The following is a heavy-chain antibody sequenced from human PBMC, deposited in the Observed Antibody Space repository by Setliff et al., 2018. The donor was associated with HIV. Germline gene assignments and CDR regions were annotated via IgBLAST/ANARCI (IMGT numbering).Heavy chain of an antibody. CDR2: IYYGGNT. D-gene: IGHD1-26*01. CDR1: GGSISRSSYY. V-gene: IGHV4-39*07. J-gene: IGHJ6*03. CDR3: ARGGSREPGGYYYYMDV. Sequence: SETLSLTCSVSGGSISRSSYYWGWIRQPPGRGMGWIGSIYYGGNTCYNPSLKSRVTISVDTSKNQFSLKLSSVTAADTAVYYCARGGSREPGGYYYYMDVWGKGTTVTVSS.